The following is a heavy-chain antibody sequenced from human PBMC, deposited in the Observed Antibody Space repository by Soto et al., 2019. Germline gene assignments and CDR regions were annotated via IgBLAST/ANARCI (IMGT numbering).Heavy chain of an antibody. Sequence: GGSLRLSCAASGFTFRNYDMHWVRQVPGRGLEWVSTIGPAGDIYSPGSVKGRFTISRENAKNSLYLQMNSLGAGDTAVYYCARADASSSAPIWSGMDVWGQGTTVTVSS. J-gene: IGHJ6*02. D-gene: IGHD3-22*01. V-gene: IGHV3-13*01. CDR2: IGPAGDI. CDR1: GFTFRNYD. CDR3: ARADASSSAPIWSGMDV.